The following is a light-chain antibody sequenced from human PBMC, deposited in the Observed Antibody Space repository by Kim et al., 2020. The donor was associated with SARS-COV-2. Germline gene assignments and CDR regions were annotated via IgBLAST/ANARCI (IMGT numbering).Light chain of an antibody. Sequence: VVLTQSPGTLSLSTGERATLSCRASQSVNGNYLGWYQQKPGQPPRLLIYSASNRATGIPDRFSGSGSGTDFTLTISRLEAGDFAVYYCQQYGSSRVTFGQGTRLEIK. CDR1: QSVNGNY. V-gene: IGKV3-20*01. CDR3: QQYGSSRVT. CDR2: SAS. J-gene: IGKJ5*01.